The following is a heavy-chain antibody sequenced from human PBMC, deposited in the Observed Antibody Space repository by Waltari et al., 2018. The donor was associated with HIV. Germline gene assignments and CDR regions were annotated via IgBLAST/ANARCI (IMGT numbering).Heavy chain of an antibody. J-gene: IGHJ6*02. D-gene: IGHD1-26*01. V-gene: IGHV1-69*01. Sequence: QVQLVQSGAEVKKPGSSVKVSCKASGGTFSSYAISWVRQAPGQGLEWMGGIVPICGTANNAQKFQGRVTITADESTSTAYMELSSLRSEDTAVYYCARDGSSQRYYYYYGMDVWGQGTTVTVSS. CDR3: ARDGSSQRYYYYYGMDV. CDR2: IVPICGTA. CDR1: GGTFSSYA.